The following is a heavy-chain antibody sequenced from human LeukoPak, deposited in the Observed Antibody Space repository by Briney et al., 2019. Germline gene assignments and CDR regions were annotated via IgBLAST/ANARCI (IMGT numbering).Heavy chain of an antibody. CDR2: INPNSGGT. V-gene: IGHV1-2*02. D-gene: IGHD3-3*01. CDR1: GYTFTDYY. Sequence: RWASVKVSCKASGYTFTDYYMHWVRQAPGQGLEWMGWINPNSGGTNYAQKFQGRVTMTRDTSISTAYMELSSLRSEDTAVYYCAWGGYPYNWFDPWGQGTLVTVSS. CDR3: AWGGYPYNWFDP. J-gene: IGHJ5*02.